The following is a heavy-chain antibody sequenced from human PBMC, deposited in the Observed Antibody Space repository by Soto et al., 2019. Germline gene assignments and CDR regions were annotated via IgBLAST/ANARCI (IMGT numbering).Heavy chain of an antibody. Sequence: SETLSLTCTVSGGSISSISYYWGWIRQPPGKGLEWIGSIYYSGSNYYNPSLKSRVTISVETSKNQFSLKLSSVTAADTAVYYCARHRYYYDSSGYYSALYYFHXWGQGTLVTVSX. J-gene: IGHJ4*02. D-gene: IGHD3-22*01. CDR3: ARHRYYYDSSGYYSALYYFHX. CDR2: IYYSGSN. V-gene: IGHV4-39*01. CDR1: GGSISSISYY.